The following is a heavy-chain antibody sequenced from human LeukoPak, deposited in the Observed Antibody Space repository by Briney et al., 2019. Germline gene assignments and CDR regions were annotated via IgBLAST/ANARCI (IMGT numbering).Heavy chain of an antibody. D-gene: IGHD3-16*01. CDR2: IYHSGST. CDR3: ASFSAGLG. V-gene: IGHV4-39*01. Sequence: SETLSLTCTVSGGSISSSNYYWSWIRQPAGKGLEWIGSIYHSGSTYYNPSLKSRVTISVDTSKNQFSLKLSSVTAADTAVYYCASFSAGLGWGQGTLVTVSS. J-gene: IGHJ4*02. CDR1: GGSISSSNYY.